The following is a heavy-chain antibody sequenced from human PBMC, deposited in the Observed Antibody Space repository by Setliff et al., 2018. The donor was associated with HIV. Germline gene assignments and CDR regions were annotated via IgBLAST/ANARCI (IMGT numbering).Heavy chain of an antibody. Sequence: SVKVSCKASGGTFSSYSISWVRQAPGQGLEWMGRIIPIFGTANYAQTFQGRVTITADRSTNTVYMELSSLRSDDTAVYYCVRRFYGSGSYYTDFWGQGTLVTVSS. J-gene: IGHJ4*02. CDR3: VRRFYGSGSYYTDF. CDR1: GGTFSSYS. V-gene: IGHV1-69*08. D-gene: IGHD3-10*01. CDR2: IIPIFGTA.